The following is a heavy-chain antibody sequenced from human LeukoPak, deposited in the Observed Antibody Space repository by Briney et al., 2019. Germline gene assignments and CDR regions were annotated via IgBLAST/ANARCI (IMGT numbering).Heavy chain of an antibody. V-gene: IGHV4-61*05. J-gene: IGHJ4*02. CDR3: ASLRPPGRGSYLWVGGDY. CDR1: GGSVISSDFH. Sequence: SETLSLTCTVPGGSVISSDFHWGFSRQAPGKGLEWIGYIYHSGSTNYNLSLKSRVTISVDKSKNQFSLKLSSVTAADTAVYYCASLRPPGRGSYLWVGGDYWGQGTLVTVSS. D-gene: IGHD3-16*02. CDR2: IYHSGST.